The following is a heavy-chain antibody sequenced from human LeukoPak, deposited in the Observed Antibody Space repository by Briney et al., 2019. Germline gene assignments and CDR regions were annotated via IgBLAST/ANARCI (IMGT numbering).Heavy chain of an antibody. CDR3: ARSSTMVRGSRGWFDP. CDR2: ISAYNGNT. D-gene: IGHD3-10*01. V-gene: IGHV1-18*01. CDR1: GYIFTSYG. J-gene: IGHJ5*02. Sequence: ASVKVSCKASGYIFTSYGISWVRQAPGQGLEWMGWISAYNGNTNYAQKLQGRVTMTTDTSTSTAYMELRSLRSDDTAVYYCARSSTMVRGSRGWFDPWGQGTLVTVSS.